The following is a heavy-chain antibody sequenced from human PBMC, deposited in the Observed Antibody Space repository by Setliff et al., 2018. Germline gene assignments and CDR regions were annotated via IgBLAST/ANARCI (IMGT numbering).Heavy chain of an antibody. CDR2: ISAFSRHT. Sequence: ASVKVSCKASGYSFTMYGVNWVRQAPGQGIEWMGWISAFSRHTEYSQKFKGRVAVTTDASTSTAYLDLWSLTSNDTAVYYCLRDRPYINSPENAFDIWGQGTTGTVSS. D-gene: IGHD1-1*01. CDR3: LRDRPYINSPENAFDI. CDR1: GYSFTMYG. J-gene: IGHJ3*02. V-gene: IGHV1-18*01.